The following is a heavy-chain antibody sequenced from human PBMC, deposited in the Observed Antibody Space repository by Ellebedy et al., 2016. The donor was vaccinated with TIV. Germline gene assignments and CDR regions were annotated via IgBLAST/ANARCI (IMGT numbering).Heavy chain of an antibody. CDR3: AREGYCSGGSCRRSDAFDI. J-gene: IGHJ3*02. CDR2: ISSSGSTI. CDR1: GFTFSSYE. V-gene: IGHV3-48*03. Sequence: GESLKISCAASGFTFSSYEMNWVRQAPGKGLEWVSYISSSGSTIYYADSVKGRFTISRDNAKNSLYLQMNSLRAEDTAVYYCAREGYCSGGSCRRSDAFDIWGQGTMVTVSS. D-gene: IGHD2-15*01.